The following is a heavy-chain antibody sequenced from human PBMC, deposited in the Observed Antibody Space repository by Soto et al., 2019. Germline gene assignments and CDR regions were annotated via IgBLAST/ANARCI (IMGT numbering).Heavy chain of an antibody. D-gene: IGHD2-2*01. J-gene: IGHJ6*03. CDR3: ARRSPGGIVPAVNLYYYYYMDV. CDR2: IYYSGST. Sequence: SETLSLTCTVSGGSISSSSYYWGWIRQPPGKGLEWIGSIYYSGSTYYNPSLKSRVTISVDTSKNQFSLKLSSVTAADTAVYYCARRSPGGIVPAVNLYYYYYMDVWGKGTTVTVSS. CDR1: GGSISSSSYY. V-gene: IGHV4-39*01.